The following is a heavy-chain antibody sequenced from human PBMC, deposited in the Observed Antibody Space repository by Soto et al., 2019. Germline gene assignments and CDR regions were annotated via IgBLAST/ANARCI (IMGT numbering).Heavy chain of an antibody. J-gene: IGHJ3*02. D-gene: IGHD2-15*01. CDR1: GFTFSDHY. Sequence: GGSLRLSCAASGFTFSDHYMTWIRQAPGKGLEWISYISSSGSGIYYPDSVKGRFTISRDNAKKSLYLQVNSLSAEDTAVYYCARAYSDAFDIWGQGTMVTVSS. V-gene: IGHV3-11*01. CDR2: ISSSGSGI. CDR3: ARAYSDAFDI.